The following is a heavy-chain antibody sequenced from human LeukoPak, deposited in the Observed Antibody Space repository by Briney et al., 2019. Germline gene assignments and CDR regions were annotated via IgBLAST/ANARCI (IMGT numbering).Heavy chain of an antibody. D-gene: IGHD4-17*01. V-gene: IGHV3-23*01. CDR3: AKDRYGDYLVVADY. CDR2: ISGSGGST. Sequence: GGPLRFSCAASGLTFSSYAMSWVRQAPGKGLKWVSAISGSGGSTYYADSVKGRFTISRDNSKNTLYLQMNSLRAEDTAVYYCAKDRYGDYLVVADYWGQGTLVTVSS. CDR1: GLTFSSYA. J-gene: IGHJ4*02.